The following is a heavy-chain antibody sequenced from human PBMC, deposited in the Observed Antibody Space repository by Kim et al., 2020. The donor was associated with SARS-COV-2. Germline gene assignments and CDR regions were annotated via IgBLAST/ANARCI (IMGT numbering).Heavy chain of an antibody. CDR3: ASGEYFDPLDY. V-gene: IGHV4-39*01. CDR1: GGSISSSSYY. Sequence: SETLSLTCTVSGGSISSSSYYWGWIRQPPGKGLEWIGSIYYSGSTYYNPSLKSRVTISVDTSKNQFSLKLSPVTAADTAVYYCASGEYFDPLDYWGQGTL. J-gene: IGHJ4*02. D-gene: IGHD3-9*01. CDR2: IYYSGST.